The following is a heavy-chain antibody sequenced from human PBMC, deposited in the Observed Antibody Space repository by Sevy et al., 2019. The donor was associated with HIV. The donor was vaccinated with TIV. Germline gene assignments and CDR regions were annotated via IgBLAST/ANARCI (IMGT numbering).Heavy chain of an antibody. J-gene: IGHJ4*02. D-gene: IGHD1-1*01. CDR2: VNSDGSNT. CDR1: GFTFSSYW. Sequence: GGSLRLSCATSGFTFSSYWFHWVRQAPGKGLEWVTGVNSDGSNTNYADSVKGRFTISRDCAKDTLCLQMNALRAEDTAVYFSVAANSWEDHWGQGTLVTVSS. CDR3: VAANSWEDH. V-gene: IGHV3-74*01.